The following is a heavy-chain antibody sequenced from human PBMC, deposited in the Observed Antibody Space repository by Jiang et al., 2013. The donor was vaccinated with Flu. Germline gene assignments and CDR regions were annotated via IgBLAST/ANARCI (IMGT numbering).Heavy chain of an antibody. CDR1: GFTFSSYS. D-gene: IGHD4-17*01. Sequence: LVQPGGSLRLSCAASGFTFSSYSMNWVRQAPGKGLEWVSYISSSSSTIYYADSVKGRFTISRDNAKNSLYLQMNSLRDEDTAVYYCAREVGTVTSNIPYYFDYWGQGTLVTVSS. V-gene: IGHV3-48*02. CDR3: AREVGTVTSNIPYYFDY. J-gene: IGHJ4*02. CDR2: ISSSSSTI.